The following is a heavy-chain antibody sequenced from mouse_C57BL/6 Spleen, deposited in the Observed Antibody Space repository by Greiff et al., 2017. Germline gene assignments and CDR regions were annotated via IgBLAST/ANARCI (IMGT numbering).Heavy chain of an antibody. J-gene: IGHJ1*03. CDR1: GYTFTSYW. V-gene: IGHV1-50*01. Sequence: QVHVKQPGAELVKPGASVKLSCKASGYTFTSYWMQWVKQRPGQGLEWIGEIDPSDSYTNYNQKFKGKATLTVDTSSSTAYMQLSSLTSEDSAVYYCAKYYGSSYVDWYFDVWGTGTTVTVSS. CDR2: IDPSDSYT. CDR3: AKYYGSSYVDWYFDV. D-gene: IGHD1-1*01.